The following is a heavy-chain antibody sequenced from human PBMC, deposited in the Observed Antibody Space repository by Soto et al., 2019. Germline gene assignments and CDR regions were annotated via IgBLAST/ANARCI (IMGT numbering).Heavy chain of an antibody. V-gene: IGHV4-59*01. D-gene: IGHD3-22*01. CDR1: DASLNAYY. CDR2: IYYSGTT. J-gene: IGHJ4*02. CDR3: ARVRHHYDNSGDQFYFDS. Sequence: LPETLSLTCTVSDASLNAYYWSWVRQPPGEGLEWIGYIYYSGTTNYNPSLMGRVTISVATSKNQFSLNRISVTAADTAVYFCARVRHHYDNSGDQFYFDSWRLGTLVTVSS.